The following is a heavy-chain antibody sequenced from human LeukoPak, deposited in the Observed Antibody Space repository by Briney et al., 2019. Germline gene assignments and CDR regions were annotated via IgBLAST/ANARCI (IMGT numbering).Heavy chain of an antibody. CDR3: AKEYDSSGYLDY. CDR1: GFTFDDYT. Sequence: PGGSLRLSCAASGFTFDDYTMHWVRQAPGKGLEWVSLISWDGGSTYYADSVKGRFTISRDNSKNSLYLQMNSLRTEDTALYYCAKEYDSSGYLDYWGQGTLVTVSS. D-gene: IGHD3-22*01. CDR2: ISWDGGST. V-gene: IGHV3-43*01. J-gene: IGHJ4*02.